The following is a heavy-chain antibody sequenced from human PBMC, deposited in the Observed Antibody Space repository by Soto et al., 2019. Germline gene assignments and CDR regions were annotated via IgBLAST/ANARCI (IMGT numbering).Heavy chain of an antibody. CDR2: ISYTGDGVSGYAT. CDR1: GLPFSSYA. J-gene: IGHJ4*02. Sequence: EVQLLESGGGWVQPGGSLRLSCAASGLPFSSYAMSWVRQAAGKGLEWVSGISYTGDGVSGYATYYADSVKGRFTISRDNFKSTLNLQMYCLGAEDTAIYYCAKEGISRRFDFDYWGQVTLVTVSS. V-gene: IGHV3-23*01. CDR3: AKEGISRRFDFDY.